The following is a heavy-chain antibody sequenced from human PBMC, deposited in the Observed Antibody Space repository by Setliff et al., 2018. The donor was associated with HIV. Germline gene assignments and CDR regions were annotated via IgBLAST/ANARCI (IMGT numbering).Heavy chain of an antibody. CDR1: GASVTNVLYY. J-gene: IGHJ5*02. Sequence: PAETLSLTCAVSGASVTNVLYYWSWLRQPAGKGLEWIGHIYTSGNSRYTNYNSSLESRVAISLDTSSNQFSLKLSSVTAADTAVYHCAREREAWSAYDSWGQGTLVTVSS. V-gene: IGHV4-61*09. D-gene: IGHD3-3*01. CDR2: IYTSGNSRYT. CDR3: AREREAWSAYDS.